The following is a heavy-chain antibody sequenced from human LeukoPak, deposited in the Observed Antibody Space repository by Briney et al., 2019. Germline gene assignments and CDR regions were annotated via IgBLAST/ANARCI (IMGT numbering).Heavy chain of an antibody. V-gene: IGHV1-2*02. D-gene: IGHD5-12*01. CDR2: INPNSGVT. J-gene: IGHJ4*02. Sequence: ASVKLSCKPSGYTFSAFYIYCVRQAPGQGLECMVGINPNSGVTNYPQKFQGRVTMTRDTSIGTAYMELSGLRSDDTAMYYCAVRSTVAIPIYWGQGTLVTVSS. CDR1: GYTFSAFY. CDR3: AVRSTVAIPIY.